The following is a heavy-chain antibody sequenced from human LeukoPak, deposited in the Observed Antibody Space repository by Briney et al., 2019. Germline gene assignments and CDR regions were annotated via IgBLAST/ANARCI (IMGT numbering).Heavy chain of an antibody. CDR1: GYAFTGYY. Sequence: ASVKVSCKASGYAFTGYYLHWVRQAPGQGLEWMGWMNPNSRGTSHAQKFQGRVTMTSDTSISTAYMELSSLRSEDTAVYYCARAEDTAMVTWSVAFDIWGQGTMVTVPS. D-gene: IGHD5-18*01. J-gene: IGHJ3*02. V-gene: IGHV1-2*02. CDR2: MNPNSRGT. CDR3: ARAEDTAMVTWSVAFDI.